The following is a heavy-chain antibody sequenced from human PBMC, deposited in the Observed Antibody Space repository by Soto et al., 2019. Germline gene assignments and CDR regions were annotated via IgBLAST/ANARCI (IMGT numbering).Heavy chain of an antibody. Sequence: QLQVQESGPGLVKPSETLSLTCTVSGGSMSSSSYYWGWIRQPPGNGLEWIGSIYFTGSTHYNPSLKSRVTISADTSKNQRSLRLSSVTAADTAVYFCVRHAPYGGNELAYWGQGTLVTVSS. CDR3: VRHAPYGGNELAY. CDR2: IYFTGST. D-gene: IGHD4-17*01. J-gene: IGHJ4*02. CDR1: GGSMSSSSYY. V-gene: IGHV4-39*01.